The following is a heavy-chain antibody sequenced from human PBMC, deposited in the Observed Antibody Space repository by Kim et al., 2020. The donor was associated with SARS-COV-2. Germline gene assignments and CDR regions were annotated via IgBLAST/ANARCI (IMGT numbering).Heavy chain of an antibody. Sequence: GGSLRLSCAASGFTFSSYEMNWVRQAPGKGLEWVSYISSSGSTIYYADSVKGRFTISRDNAKNSLYMQMNSLRAEDTAVYYCAREGGAMGYYDYYGMDVWGQGTTVTVSS. V-gene: IGHV3-48*03. CDR3: AREGGAMGYYDYYGMDV. J-gene: IGHJ6*02. CDR1: GFTFSSYE. D-gene: IGHD3-16*01. CDR2: ISSSGSTI.